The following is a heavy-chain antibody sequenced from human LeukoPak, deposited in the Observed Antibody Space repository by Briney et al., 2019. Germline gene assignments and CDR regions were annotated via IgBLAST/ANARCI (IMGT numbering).Heavy chain of an antibody. Sequence: SETLSLTCTVSGGSISSYYWSWIRQPPGKGLEWIGYIYYSGSTNYNPSLKSRVTISVDTSKNQFSLEVNSVTAADTAVYYCARGGIGELLENNFDYWGQGTLVAASS. J-gene: IGHJ4*02. CDR3: ARGGIGELLENNFDY. CDR2: IYYSGST. CDR1: GGSISSYY. V-gene: IGHV4-59*01. D-gene: IGHD3-10*01.